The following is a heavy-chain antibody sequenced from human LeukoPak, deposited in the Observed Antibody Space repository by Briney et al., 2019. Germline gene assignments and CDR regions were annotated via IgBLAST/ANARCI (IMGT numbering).Heavy chain of an antibody. Sequence: SETLSLTCAVYGGSFSGYYWSWIRQPPGKGLEWIGEINHSGSTNYNPSLKSRVTISVDTSKNQFSLKLSSVAAADAAVYYCARSLIYMVRGVIGNWFDPWGQGTLVTVSS. D-gene: IGHD3-10*01. J-gene: IGHJ5*02. CDR1: GGSFSGYY. V-gene: IGHV4-34*01. CDR2: INHSGST. CDR3: ARSLIYMVRGVIGNWFDP.